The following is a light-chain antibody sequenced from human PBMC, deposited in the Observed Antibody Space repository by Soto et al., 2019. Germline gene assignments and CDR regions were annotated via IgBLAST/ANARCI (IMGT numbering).Light chain of an antibody. J-gene: IGLJ2*01. CDR2: DVS. CDR3: SSYTSSSTVV. Sequence: QSALTQPASVSGSPGQSITISCTGPSSDVGGYNYVSWYQQHPGKVPKLMIYDVSNRPSGVSNRFSGSKSGNTASLTISGLQAEDEADYYCSSYTSSSTVVFGGGTKLTVL. CDR1: SSDVGGYNY. V-gene: IGLV2-14*01.